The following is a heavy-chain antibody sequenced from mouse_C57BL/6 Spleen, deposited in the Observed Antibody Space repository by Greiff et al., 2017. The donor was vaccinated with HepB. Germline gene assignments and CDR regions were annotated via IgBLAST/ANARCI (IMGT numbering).Heavy chain of an antibody. J-gene: IGHJ4*01. D-gene: IGHD2-4*01. CDR2: FHPYNDDT. Sequence: VKLMESGAELVKPGASVKMSCKASGYTFTTYPIEWMKQNHGKSLEWIGNFHPYNDDTKYNEKFKGKATLTVEKSSSTVYLELSRLTSDDSAVYYCARGYYDYDADYYAMDYWGQGTSVTVSS. V-gene: IGHV1-47*01. CDR1: GYTFTTYP. CDR3: ARGYYDYDADYYAMDY.